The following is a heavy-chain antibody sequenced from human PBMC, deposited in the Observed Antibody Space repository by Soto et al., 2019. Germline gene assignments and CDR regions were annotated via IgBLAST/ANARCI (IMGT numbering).Heavy chain of an antibody. CDR1: GGSITNTKW. Sequence: QVQLQESGPGLVKPSGTLSLSCAVSGGSITNTKWWTWVRQAPGKGLEWIGEISRSEGSTSKPSSKGPAAISLETSNSQSTPRLSSVNAADTAVYYCATQTISYTWDVWGQGTTVTVS. CDR3: ATQTISYTWDV. CDR2: ISRSEGS. V-gene: IGHV4-4*02. D-gene: IGHD1-1*01. J-gene: IGHJ6*01.